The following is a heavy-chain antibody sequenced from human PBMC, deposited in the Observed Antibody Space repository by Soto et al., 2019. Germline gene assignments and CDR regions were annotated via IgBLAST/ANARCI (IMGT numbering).Heavy chain of an antibody. CDR1: GFTFSSYA. J-gene: IGHJ4*02. V-gene: IGHV3-21*01. CDR3: ATYYDGTGYKFDY. Sequence: GGSLRLSCAASGFTFSSYAMNWVRQAPGKGLEWVSSISYSSSYVYYADSVKGRFTTSRDNAKNSLYLQMDSLRAEDTAVYYCATYYDGTGYKFDYWGQGTLVTVSS. D-gene: IGHD3-22*01. CDR2: ISYSSSYV.